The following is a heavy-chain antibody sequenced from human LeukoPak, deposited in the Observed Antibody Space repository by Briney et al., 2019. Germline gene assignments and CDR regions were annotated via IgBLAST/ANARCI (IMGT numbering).Heavy chain of an antibody. CDR3: ARVPTAILVLDY. Sequence: SETLSLTCTVSGGSISSGSYYWTWIRQPAGKGLEWIGRIYTSGSTNYNPSLRSRVTISGDTSKNQFSLKLSSVTAADTAVYYCARVPTAILVLDYWGQGTLVTVSS. CDR2: IYTSGST. V-gene: IGHV4-61*02. J-gene: IGHJ4*02. D-gene: IGHD2-2*01. CDR1: GGSISSGSYY.